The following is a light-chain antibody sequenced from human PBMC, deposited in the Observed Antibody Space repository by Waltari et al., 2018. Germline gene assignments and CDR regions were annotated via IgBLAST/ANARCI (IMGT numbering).Light chain of an antibody. CDR2: DAS. CDR3: QQRSNWPPSIT. J-gene: IGKJ5*01. Sequence: DIVMTQSPDFLPVSLGERATISCRSSQSVSSYLAWYQQRPGQAPRLLIYDASHRATGIPARFSGSGSGTDFTLTISSLEPEDFALYYCQQRSNWPPSITFGQGTRLEIK. CDR1: QSVSSY. V-gene: IGKV3-11*01.